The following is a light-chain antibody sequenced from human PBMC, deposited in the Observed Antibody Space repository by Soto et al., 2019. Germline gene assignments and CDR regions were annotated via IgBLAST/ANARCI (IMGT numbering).Light chain of an antibody. CDR3: QEYKSDSIT. CDR1: QSIRRW. J-gene: IGKJ5*01. V-gene: IGKV1-5*03. Sequence: DIQMTHSPSSLSAPVVECLALXDRASQSIRRWLAWYQQKPGKAPKLLIYEASSLNSGVPSRFSGSGSGTEFTLTISSLQPDDSATYYCQEYKSDSITFGQGTRLEIK. CDR2: EAS.